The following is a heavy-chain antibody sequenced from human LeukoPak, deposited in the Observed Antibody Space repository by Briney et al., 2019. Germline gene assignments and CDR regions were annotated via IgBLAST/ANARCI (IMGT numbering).Heavy chain of an antibody. CDR2: ISGSGGST. V-gene: IGHV3-23*01. D-gene: IGHD6-19*01. J-gene: IGHJ6*02. Sequence: GGSLRLSCAASGFTFGSYAMSWVRQAPGKGLEWVSAISGSGGSTYYADSVKGRFTISRDNSKNTLYLQMNSLRAEDTAVYYCAKEGVAGSYYYYYYGMDVWGQGTTVTVSS. CDR3: AKEGVAGSYYYYYYGMDV. CDR1: GFTFGSYA.